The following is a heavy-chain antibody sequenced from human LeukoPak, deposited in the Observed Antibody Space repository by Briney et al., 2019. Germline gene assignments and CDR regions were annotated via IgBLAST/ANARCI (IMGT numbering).Heavy chain of an antibody. V-gene: IGHV4-59*12. Sequence: SETLSLTCNVSSGSISGYYWTWLRQPPGKGLEWIGFIYYSGSTNYNPSLKSRVTTSVDTSKNQFSLKVRSVTAADTAIYYCATRENKVGANWFDPWGQGTLVTVSS. CDR1: SGSISGYY. CDR2: IYYSGST. CDR3: ATRENKVGANWFDP. D-gene: IGHD1-26*01. J-gene: IGHJ5*02.